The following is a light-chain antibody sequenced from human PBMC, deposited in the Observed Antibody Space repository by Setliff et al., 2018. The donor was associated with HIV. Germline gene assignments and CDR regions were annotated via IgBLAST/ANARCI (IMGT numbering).Light chain of an antibody. CDR2: EVS. V-gene: IGLV2-14*01. CDR1: RSDVGAYNY. Sequence: QSVLAQPASVSGSPGQSITISCTGTRSDVGAYNYVSWYQQHPGKAPKLVIYEVSNRPSGVSNRFSGSKSGTTASLTISGLQTEDEAHYFCSSYRGGSTICVLGPGTKV. J-gene: IGLJ1*01. CDR3: SSYRGGSTICV.